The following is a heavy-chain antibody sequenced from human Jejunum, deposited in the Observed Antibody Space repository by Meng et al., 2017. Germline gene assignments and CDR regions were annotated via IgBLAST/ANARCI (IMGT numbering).Heavy chain of an antibody. CDR2: IYHSGTT. J-gene: IGHJ3*01. V-gene: IGHV4-38-2*02. D-gene: IGHD3-10*01. Sequence: SETLSLTCSVSGYSISSGSYWGWIRQPPGKGLEWIGSIYHSGTTYYNPSLQSRVTISIDASKNQFSLRLRSVTAADSAMYYCTKDIAIPWFYVWGQGTEVTVSS. CDR3: TKDIAIPWFYV. CDR1: GYSISSGSY.